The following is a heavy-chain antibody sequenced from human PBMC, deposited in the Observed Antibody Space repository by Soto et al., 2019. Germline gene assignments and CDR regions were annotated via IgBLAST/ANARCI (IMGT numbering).Heavy chain of an antibody. CDR1: GYTFTSYY. Sequence: ASVKVSCKASGYTFTSYYMHWVRQAPGQGLEWMGIINPSGGSTSYAQKFQGRVTMTRDTSTSTVYMELSSLRSEDTAVYYCAIIPEGYCDSTIIPNWFDPWGQGTLVTVSS. D-gene: IGHD3-22*01. CDR3: AIIPEGYCDSTIIPNWFDP. V-gene: IGHV1-46*01. J-gene: IGHJ5*02. CDR2: INPSGGST.